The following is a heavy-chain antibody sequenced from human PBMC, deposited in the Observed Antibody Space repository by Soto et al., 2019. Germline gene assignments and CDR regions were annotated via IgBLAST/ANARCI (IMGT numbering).Heavy chain of an antibody. V-gene: IGHV3-30*18. Sequence: PGGALRLSLSTSGFTFSSYCLHWVRQAPGKGLEWVAVISYDGSNKYYADSVKGRFTISRDNSKNTLYLQMNSLRAEDTAVYYCAKDSRATQCIAAAGTFDYWGQGTLVTVSS. CDR2: ISYDGSNK. CDR1: GFTFSSYC. J-gene: IGHJ4*02. CDR3: AKDSRATQCIAAAGTFDY. D-gene: IGHD6-13*01.